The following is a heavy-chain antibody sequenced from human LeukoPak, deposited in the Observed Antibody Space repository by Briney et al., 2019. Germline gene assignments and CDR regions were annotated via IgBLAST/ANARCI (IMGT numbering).Heavy chain of an antibody. V-gene: IGHV4-30-4*08. Sequence: SQTLSLTCTVSGGSISSGDYYWSWIRQPPGKGLEWIGYIYYSGSTYYNPSLKSRVTISVDTPKNQFSLKLSSVTAADTAVYYCARLGGYSYGGNFDYWGQGTLVTVSS. CDR2: IYYSGST. J-gene: IGHJ4*02. D-gene: IGHD5-18*01. CDR1: GGSISSGDYY. CDR3: ARLGGYSYGGNFDY.